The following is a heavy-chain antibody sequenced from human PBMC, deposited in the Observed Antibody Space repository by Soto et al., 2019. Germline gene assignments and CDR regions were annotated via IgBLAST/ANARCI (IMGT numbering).Heavy chain of an antibody. CDR1: FTSYD. J-gene: IGHJ6*02. V-gene: IGHV1-8*01. CDR2: MNPNSGNT. D-gene: IGHD6-19*01. CDR3: ARGPGSSDWRFSYYYMDV. Sequence: QVQLVQSGAEVKKPGASVKVSCTFTSYDINWVRQATGQGLEWMGWMNPNSGNTRYAQKFQGRVTLTSKTAKFTAXMELSSLRSEDTAVYYCARGPGSSDWRFSYYYMDVWGQGTTVTVSS.